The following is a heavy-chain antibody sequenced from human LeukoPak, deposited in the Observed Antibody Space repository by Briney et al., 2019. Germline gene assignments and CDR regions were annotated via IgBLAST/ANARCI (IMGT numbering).Heavy chain of an antibody. CDR1: GFMFSSNW. J-gene: IGHJ4*02. CDR2: IKQDGSEV. Sequence: GGSLRLSCAASGFMFSSNWMSWVRLAPGKGLEWVASIKQDGSEVYYVDSVKGRFTFSRDNAKKSMYLQMNSLRAEDTAVYYCARDAHYDFWSGYYSTWPLGYWGQGTLVTVSS. D-gene: IGHD3-3*01. V-gene: IGHV3-7*01. CDR3: ARDAHYDFWSGYYSTWPLGY.